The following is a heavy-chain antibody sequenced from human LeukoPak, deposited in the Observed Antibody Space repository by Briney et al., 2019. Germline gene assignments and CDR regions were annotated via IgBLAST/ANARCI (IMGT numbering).Heavy chain of an antibody. J-gene: IGHJ4*02. CDR2: ITPSGSSA. V-gene: IGHV3-23*01. CDR1: GFTFSTYA. Sequence: SGGSLRLSCAASGFTFSTYAMSWVRQAPGKGLEWVSGITPSGSSAYHADSVKGRFSISRDNSKSTLYLQMNSLRAEDTAVYYCAKDVPLATTGYLYFDNWGQGTLVTVSS. D-gene: IGHD3-9*01. CDR3: AKDVPLATTGYLYFDN.